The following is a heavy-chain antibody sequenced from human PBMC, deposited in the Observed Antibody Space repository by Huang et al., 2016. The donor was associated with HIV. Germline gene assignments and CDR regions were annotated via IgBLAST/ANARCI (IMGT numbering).Heavy chain of an antibody. V-gene: IGHV4-39*01. CDR2: VYQSGST. Sequence: QLQLQESGPGQVKPSETLSLTCTVSGDFISSSNYYWGWIRQSPGKGLGWVGGVYQSGSTNYNPSLKSRVTVSVDTSRNQFSLRLNSVTAADTAVYYCASQHIGAAATWFWGRGTQVAVSS. D-gene: IGHD6-13*01. CDR1: GDFISSSNYY. CDR3: ASQHIGAAATWF. J-gene: IGHJ4*02.